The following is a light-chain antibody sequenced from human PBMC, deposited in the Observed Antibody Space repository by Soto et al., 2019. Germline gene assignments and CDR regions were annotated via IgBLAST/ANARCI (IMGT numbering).Light chain of an antibody. V-gene: IGKV1-12*01. CDR1: QGINSW. Sequence: DIQMTQSPSSVSASVGDRVTITCRASQGINSWLAWYQQKPGKAPKLLIYAASSLQRGVPSRFSGSGSGTDSSLTINSLQPEDFATYYCQHTNSFPYTFGQGTKLEIK. J-gene: IGKJ2*01. CDR3: QHTNSFPYT. CDR2: AAS.